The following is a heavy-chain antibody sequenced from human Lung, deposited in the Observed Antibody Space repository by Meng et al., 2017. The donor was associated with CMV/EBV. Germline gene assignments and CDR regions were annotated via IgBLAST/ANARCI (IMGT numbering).Heavy chain of an antibody. CDR1: IRSGGDY. V-gene: IGHV4-31*02. CDR3: ARGLRVVVPAPLAGFDS. CDR2: IYDSEST. J-gene: IGHJ5*01. Sequence: IRSGGDYWSWVRQLPGKGLEWIGYIYDSESTYYNPSLKGRVTMSIDTSKNQFSLRLTSVTVADTAVYYCARGLRVVVPAPLAGFDSWGQGILVTVSS. D-gene: IGHD2-2*01.